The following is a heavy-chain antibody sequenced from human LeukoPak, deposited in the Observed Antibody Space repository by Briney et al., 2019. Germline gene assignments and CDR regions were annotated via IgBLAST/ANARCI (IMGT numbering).Heavy chain of an antibody. D-gene: IGHD5-18*01. Sequence: SEALSLTCTVSGGSISSYYWSWIRQPPGKGLEWIGYIYYSGSTNYNPSLKSRVTISVDTSKNQFSLKLSSVTAADTAVYYCARDERVGGYSYGYEEGWFDPWGQGTLVTVSS. CDR3: ARDERVGGYSYGYEEGWFDP. CDR2: IYYSGST. CDR1: GGSISSYY. V-gene: IGHV4-59*01. J-gene: IGHJ5*02.